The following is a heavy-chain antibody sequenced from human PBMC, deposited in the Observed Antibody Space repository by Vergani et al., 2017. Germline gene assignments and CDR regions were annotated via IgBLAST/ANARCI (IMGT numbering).Heavy chain of an antibody. V-gene: IGHV3-33*01. Sequence: QVQLVESEGGVVQPGRSLTLSCVASGFTFSSHGMHWVRQAPGKGLEWVAVIWYDGSNKYYGDSVKGRFTISRDNPKNTLYLQMNSLRVEYTAVYYCARWGNEKRLDSWGQGTLVTVSS. CDR2: IWYDGSNK. J-gene: IGHJ5*01. CDR3: ARWGNEKRLDS. CDR1: GFTFSSHG. D-gene: IGHD1-1*01.